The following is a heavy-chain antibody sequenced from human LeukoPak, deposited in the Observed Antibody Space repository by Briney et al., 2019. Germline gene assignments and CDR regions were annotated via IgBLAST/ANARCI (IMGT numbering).Heavy chain of an antibody. D-gene: IGHD6-6*01. J-gene: IGHJ6*02. Sequence: ASVNVSCKASGYTFTNYYMHWVRQAPGQGLEWMGIVNPSGGSTSHTQKFQGRVTLTRDTSTSTVYMELSSLRSEDTAVYYCALAARYYYYTMDVWGQGTTVTVSS. V-gene: IGHV1-46*01. CDR2: VNPSGGST. CDR1: GYTFTNYY. CDR3: ALAARYYYYTMDV.